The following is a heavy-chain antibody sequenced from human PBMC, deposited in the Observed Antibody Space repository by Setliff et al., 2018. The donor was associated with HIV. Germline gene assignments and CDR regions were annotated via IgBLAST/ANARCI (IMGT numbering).Heavy chain of an antibody. V-gene: IGHV4-39*01. CDR1: GGSISSSSHY. J-gene: IGHJ6*03. Sequence: SETLSLTCTVSGGSISSSSHYWGWIRQPPGKGLEWIGSIYFSGSTYYNPSLKSRVTISVDTSKNQFSLKLSSVTAADTAVYYCARPHYEICGYYGSKCNYYMDVWGKGSPVTVSS. CDR3: ARPHYEICGYYGSKCNYYMDV. CDR2: IYFSGST. D-gene: IGHD3-22*01.